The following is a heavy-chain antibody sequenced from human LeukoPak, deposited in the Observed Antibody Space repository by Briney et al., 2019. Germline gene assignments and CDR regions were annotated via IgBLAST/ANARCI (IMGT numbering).Heavy chain of an antibody. D-gene: IGHD3-22*01. CDR3: ARDQNYCDTSARDQNYYDTSAYYGIDC. Sequence: ASVKVSCKASGYSFTGYYIHWVRQAPGQGLEWMGWINPNSGATNYAQKFQDRVTMTRDTSISTAYMELSRLRSDDTAIYYCARDQNYCDTSARDQNYYDTSAYYGIDCWGQGTLVTVSS. CDR2: INPNSGAT. V-gene: IGHV1-2*02. CDR1: GYSFTGYY. J-gene: IGHJ4*02.